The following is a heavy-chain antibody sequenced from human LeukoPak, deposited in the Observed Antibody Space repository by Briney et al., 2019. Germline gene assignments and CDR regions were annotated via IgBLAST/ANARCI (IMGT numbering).Heavy chain of an antibody. CDR1: GFTFSSYV. CDR3: ARLGGYCSSTSCYSDDY. V-gene: IGHV3-64*01. J-gene: IGHJ4*02. Sequence: GGSLRLSCAASGFTFSSYVMHWVRQAPGKGLEYVSGISSNGDSTHYVSSVKDRFTISRDNAKNSLYLQMNSLRAEDTAVYYCARLGGYCSSTSCYSDDYWGQGTLVTVSS. D-gene: IGHD2-2*01. CDR2: ISSNGDST.